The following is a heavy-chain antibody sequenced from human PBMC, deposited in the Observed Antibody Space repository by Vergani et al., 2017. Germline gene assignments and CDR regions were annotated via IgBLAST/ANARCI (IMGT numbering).Heavy chain of an antibody. D-gene: IGHD2/OR15-2a*01. CDR2: ISGSGGNT. CDR1: GFTFSSYA. J-gene: IGHJ6*03. CDR3: AKDLGGCNSISCSYYMDV. Sequence: EVQLLESGGNLIQPGGSLRLSCGASGFTFSSYAMTWVRLAPGKGLQWVSAISGSGGNTFYTDSVKGRFTSSRDNSKDTLYLQMNSLRGDDTALYYCAKDLGGCNSISCSYYMDVWGKGTTVTV. V-gene: IGHV3-23*01.